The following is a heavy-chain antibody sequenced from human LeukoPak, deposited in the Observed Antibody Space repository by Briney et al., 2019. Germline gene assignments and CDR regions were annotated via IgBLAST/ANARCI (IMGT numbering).Heavy chain of an antibody. V-gene: IGHV3-23*01. CDR2: IFPSGGEI. D-gene: IGHD1/OR15-1a*01. CDR1: GFTFSTFA. CDR3: ARDQNWNTGAFDI. Sequence: GGSLRLSCAASGFTFSTFAMIWVRQPPGKGLEWVSSIFPSGGEIHYADSVRGRFTISRDNSKSTLSLQMNSLRAEDTALYYCARDQNWNTGAFDIWGQGTMVTVSS. J-gene: IGHJ3*02.